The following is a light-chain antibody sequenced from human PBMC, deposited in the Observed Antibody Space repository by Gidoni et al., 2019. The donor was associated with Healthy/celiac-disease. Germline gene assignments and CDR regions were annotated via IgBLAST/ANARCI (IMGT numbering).Light chain of an antibody. J-gene: IGKJ4*01. CDR3: QQYGSSPLT. CDR2: GAS. V-gene: IGKV3-20*01. Sequence: IVLTQSPGTLSLSPGERATLSCRASQSVSSSYLAWYQQKPGQAPRLLIYGASSRATGIPDRFSGSGSGTDFTLTISRLEPEDFAVYYCQQYGSSPLTFXGXTKLEFK. CDR1: QSVSSSY.